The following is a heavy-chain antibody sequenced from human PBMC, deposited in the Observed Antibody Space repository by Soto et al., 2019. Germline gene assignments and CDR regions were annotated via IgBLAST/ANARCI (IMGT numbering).Heavy chain of an antibody. J-gene: IGHJ6*02. D-gene: IGHD6-13*01. Sequence: GGSLRVSCAASGFTFSSYAMSWGRQAPWKGLEWVSAISGSGGSTYYADSVKGRFTISRDNSKNTLYLQMNSLRAEDTAVYYCAKDPSKYSSSWYYYGMDVWGQGTTVTVSS. V-gene: IGHV3-23*01. CDR3: AKDPSKYSSSWYYYGMDV. CDR1: GFTFSSYA. CDR2: ISGSGGST.